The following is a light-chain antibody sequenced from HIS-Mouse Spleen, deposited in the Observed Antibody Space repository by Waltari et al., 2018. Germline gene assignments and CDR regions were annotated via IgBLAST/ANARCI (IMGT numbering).Light chain of an antibody. J-gene: IGKJ4*01. CDR1: QSVSSN. V-gene: IGKV3-15*01. CDR3: QQYNNWPLT. Sequence: EIVMTQSPATLSVSPGERATLSCRARQSVSSNLAWYQQKPGQAPRLLIYGASTRATGIPARFIGSGSGTEFTLTISSMQSEDFAVYYCQQYNNWPLTFGGGTKVEIK. CDR2: GAS.